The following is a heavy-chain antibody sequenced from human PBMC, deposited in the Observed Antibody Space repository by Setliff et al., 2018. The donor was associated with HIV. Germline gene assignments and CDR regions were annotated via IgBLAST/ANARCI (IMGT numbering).Heavy chain of an antibody. CDR3: AKYGSGNSGRGGFDY. V-gene: IGHV3-23*01. CDR1: GFTFDDYA. CDR2: MNTDGSST. J-gene: IGHJ4*02. Sequence: PGGSLRLSCATSGFTFDDYALHWVRQAPGKGLEWVFGMNTDGSSTRYADSVKGRFTISRDNSKNTLYLQMNSLRAEDTAVYYCAKYGSGNSGRGGFDYWGQGTLVTVSS. D-gene: IGHD6-19*01.